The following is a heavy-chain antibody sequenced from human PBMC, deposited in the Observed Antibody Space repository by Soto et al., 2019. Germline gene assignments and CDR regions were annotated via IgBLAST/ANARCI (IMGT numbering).Heavy chain of an antibody. CDR1: GFTFSSYS. D-gene: IGHD3-22*01. J-gene: IGHJ3*02. CDR2: ISSSSSYI. Sequence: EVQLVESGGGLVKPGGSLRLSCAASGFTFSSYSMNWVRQAPGKGLEWVSSISSSSSYIYYADSVKGRFTISRDNAKNSLYLQMNSLRAEDTAVYYCARVQWGYYDSSGYYLSDAFDIWGQGTMVTVSS. CDR3: ARVQWGYYDSSGYYLSDAFDI. V-gene: IGHV3-21*01.